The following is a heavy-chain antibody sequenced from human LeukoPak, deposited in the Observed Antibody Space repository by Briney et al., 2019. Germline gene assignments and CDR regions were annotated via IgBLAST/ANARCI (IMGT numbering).Heavy chain of an antibody. V-gene: IGHV1-18*01. Sequence: ASVKVSCKASGYTFTSYGISWVRQAPGQGLEWMGWISAYNGNTNYAQKLQGRVTMTTDTSTSTAYMELRSLRSDDTAVYYCAREGSHKIAVATYFDYWGQGTLVTVSS. J-gene: IGHJ4*02. D-gene: IGHD6-19*01. CDR2: ISAYNGNT. CDR3: AREGSHKIAVATYFDY. CDR1: GYTFTSYG.